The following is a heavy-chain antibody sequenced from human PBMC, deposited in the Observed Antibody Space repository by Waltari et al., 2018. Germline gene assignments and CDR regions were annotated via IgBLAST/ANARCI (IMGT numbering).Heavy chain of an antibody. CDR1: GGSFSGYY. J-gene: IGHJ4*02. Sequence: QVQLQQWGAGLLKPSETLSLTCAVYGGSFSGYYWSWIRQPPGKGLEWIGEINHSGSTNYNPSLKSRVTISVDTSKNQFSLKLSSVTAADTAVYYCARHASDFWSGYYPGEIDYWGQGTLVTV. CDR3: ARHASDFWSGYYPGEIDY. V-gene: IGHV4-34*01. CDR2: INHSGST. D-gene: IGHD3-3*01.